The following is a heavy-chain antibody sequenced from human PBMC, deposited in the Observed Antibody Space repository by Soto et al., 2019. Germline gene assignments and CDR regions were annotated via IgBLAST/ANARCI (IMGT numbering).Heavy chain of an antibody. Sequence: QVLLEQWGAGLLKPSETLSLTCAVYGGSFSGYYWTWIRQPPGRGLEWLGEINHSGITDYNPSLKSRVSISIDTSKTQFSVKLNSVTAADTAVYYCAVGPRMWLAGGGYWGQGTLVTVSS. CDR3: AVGPRMWLAGGGY. CDR1: GGSFSGYY. CDR2: INHSGIT. J-gene: IGHJ4*02. V-gene: IGHV4-34*01. D-gene: IGHD6-19*01.